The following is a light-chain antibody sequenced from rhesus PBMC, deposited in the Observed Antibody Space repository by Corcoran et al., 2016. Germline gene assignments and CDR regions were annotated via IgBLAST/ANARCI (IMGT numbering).Light chain of an antibody. CDR2: KAS. CDR3: QHGYGTPFT. CDR1: ENVNNY. J-gene: IGKJ3*01. Sequence: DIQMTQSPSSLSASVGDRVTITCRASENVNNYLNWYQQKPGKAPKLLIYKASTLQSGVPSRFIGSGSGTYYTFNISSLQPEDVATYYCQHGYGTPFTFGPGTKLDIK. V-gene: IGKV1-74*01.